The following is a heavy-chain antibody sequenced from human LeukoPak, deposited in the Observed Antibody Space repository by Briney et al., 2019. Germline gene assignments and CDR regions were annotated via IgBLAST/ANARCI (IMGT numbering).Heavy chain of an antibody. CDR1: GYTFTSYG. D-gene: IGHD3-16*02. CDR2: INPNSGGT. J-gene: IGHJ5*02. V-gene: IGHV1-2*02. Sequence: GASVKVSCKASGYTFTSYGISWVRQAPGQGLEWMGWINPNSGGTNYAQKFQGRVTMTRDTSISTAYMELSRLRSDDTAVYYCARVLMITFGGVIAYNWFDPWGQGTLVTVSS. CDR3: ARVLMITFGGVIAYNWFDP.